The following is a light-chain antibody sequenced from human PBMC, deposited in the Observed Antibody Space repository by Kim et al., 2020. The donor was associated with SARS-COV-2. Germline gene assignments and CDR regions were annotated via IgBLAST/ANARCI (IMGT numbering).Light chain of an antibody. J-gene: IGLJ2*01. Sequence: QSALTQPASVSGSPGQSITISCSGTSSDVGGYNYVSWYQHHPGRAPKFMIYDVSKRPSGVSNRFSGSKSGNTASLTISGLQAEDEADYYCSSYTSSSTLLFGGGTKLTVL. CDR1: SSDVGGYNY. CDR2: DVS. V-gene: IGLV2-14*03. CDR3: SSYTSSSTLL.